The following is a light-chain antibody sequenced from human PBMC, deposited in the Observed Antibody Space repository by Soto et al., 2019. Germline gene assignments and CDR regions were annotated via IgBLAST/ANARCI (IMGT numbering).Light chain of an antibody. Sequence: EIVLTQSPATLSSFPGDRVTLSCRASQYINTRLAWYQHRPGQAPRLLIYQTSLRAAGIPARFSASGSGTDFTLTISRLEPEDCAVYYCQQFGSSLIAFGQGTRLEIK. CDR3: QQFGSSLIA. V-gene: IGKV3-20*01. CDR1: QYINTR. CDR2: QTS. J-gene: IGKJ5*01.